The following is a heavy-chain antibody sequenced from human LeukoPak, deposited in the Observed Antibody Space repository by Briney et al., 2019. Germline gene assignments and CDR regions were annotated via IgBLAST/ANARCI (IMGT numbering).Heavy chain of an antibody. D-gene: IGHD4-23*01. Sequence: ASVKVSCKASGGNFTTYGINWVRQAPGQGLEWMGWINPNSGGTNYAQKFQGWVTMTRDTSISTAYMELSRLRSDDTAVYYCARDLGGNSFYYYYGMDVWGQGTTVTVSS. V-gene: IGHV1-2*04. CDR3: ARDLGGNSFYYYYGMDV. CDR1: GGNFTTYG. CDR2: INPNSGGT. J-gene: IGHJ6*02.